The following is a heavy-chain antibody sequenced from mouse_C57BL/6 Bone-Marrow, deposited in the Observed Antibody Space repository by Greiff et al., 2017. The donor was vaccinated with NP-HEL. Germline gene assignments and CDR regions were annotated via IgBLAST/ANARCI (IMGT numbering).Heavy chain of an antibody. CDR1: GYTFTSYW. V-gene: IGHV1-55*01. D-gene: IGHD1-1*01. CDR3: ARLILYCSGSSAFAY. Sequence: QVRLQQPGAELVKPGASVKMSCKASGYTFTSYWITWVKQRPGQGLEWIGDIYPGSGSTNYNEKFKSKGKPTVDTSYSTSSRQLNSLTSEDSAVYYCARLILYCSGSSAFAYWGQGTLVTVSA. CDR2: IYPGSGST. J-gene: IGHJ3*01.